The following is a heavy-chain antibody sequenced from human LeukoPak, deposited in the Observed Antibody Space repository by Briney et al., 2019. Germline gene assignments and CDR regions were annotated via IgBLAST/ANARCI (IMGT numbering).Heavy chain of an antibody. V-gene: IGHV3-74*01. CDR1: GFIFGLYC. CDR3: VRDFRSADY. J-gene: IGHJ4*02. CDR2: ICPDGTGI. Sequence: GGSLRLSCAASGFIFGLYCMHWVRQAPGKGPMWVSRICPDGTGISYADSVKARFTTSRDNAKNTVYLQMNGLREEDTAVYYCVRDFRSADYWGQGTLVTVSS.